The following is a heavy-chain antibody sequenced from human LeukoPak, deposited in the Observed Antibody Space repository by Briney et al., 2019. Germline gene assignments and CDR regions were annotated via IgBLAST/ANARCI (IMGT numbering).Heavy chain of an antibody. CDR1: GGTFSSSA. V-gene: IGHV1-69*10. J-gene: IGHJ6*02. Sequence: SVKVSCKASGGTFSSSAITWVRQAPGQGLEWMGGIIPVLNITNYAQKFQGRVTITADTSTSTAYMELSSLRSEETAVYYCARDQGLTAPPPYGLDVWGQGTTVTVSS. CDR2: IIPVLNIT. CDR3: ARDQGLTAPPPYGLDV. D-gene: IGHD5-18*01.